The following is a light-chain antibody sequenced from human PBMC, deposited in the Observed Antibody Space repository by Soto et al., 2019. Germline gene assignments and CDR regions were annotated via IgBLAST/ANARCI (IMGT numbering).Light chain of an antibody. CDR3: CSFTSRHTYV. CDR2: EVS. J-gene: IGLJ1*01. CDR1: SSDVGSHNL. Sequence: QSALTQPASVSGSPGQSITISCTGTSSDVGSHNLVSWYQQHPGQAPKLMIYEVSKRPLGVSTRFSASKSGNTASLTISGLQAEDEADYYCCSFTSRHTYVFGTGTKLTVL. V-gene: IGLV2-23*02.